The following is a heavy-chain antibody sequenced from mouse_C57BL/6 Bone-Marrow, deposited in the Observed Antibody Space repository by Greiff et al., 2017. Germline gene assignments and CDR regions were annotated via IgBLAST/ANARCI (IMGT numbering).Heavy chain of an antibody. D-gene: IGHD4-1*01. CDR1: GFSLTSYG. J-gene: IGHJ2*01. Sequence: QVQLKESGPGLVQPSQSLSITCTVSGFSLTSYGVHWVRQSPGKGLEWLGVIWSGGSTDYTAAFISRLSISKDTSKCQVFFKMNSLQADDTAIYYCARGRLGTHFDYWGQGTTLTVSS. V-gene: IGHV2-2*01. CDR3: ARGRLGTHFDY. CDR2: IWSGGST.